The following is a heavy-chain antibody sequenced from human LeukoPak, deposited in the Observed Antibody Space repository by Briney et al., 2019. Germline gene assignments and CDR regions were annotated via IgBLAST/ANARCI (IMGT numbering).Heavy chain of an antibody. J-gene: IGHJ4*02. V-gene: IGHV4-61*08. CDR3: ARAHSSGWYYGY. D-gene: IGHD6-19*01. Sequence: PSETLSLTCTVSGGSISSGGYYWGWIRQHPGKGLEWIGHIYYSGSTNYNPSLKSRVTISVDTSKNQFSLKLSSVTAADTAVYYCARAHSSGWYYGYWGQGTLVTVSS. CDR1: GGSISSGGYY. CDR2: IYYSGST.